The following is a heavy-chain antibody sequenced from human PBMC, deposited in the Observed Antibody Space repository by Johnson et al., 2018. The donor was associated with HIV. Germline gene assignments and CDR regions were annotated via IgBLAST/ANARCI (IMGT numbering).Heavy chain of an antibody. CDR3: ASEVRGVLDI. CDR2: ISYDGDNK. V-gene: IGHV3-30-3*01. D-gene: IGHD3-10*01. Sequence: QVQLVESGGGVVQPGTSLRLSCAASGFTFSSYTMHWVRQAPGKGLEWVAVISYDGDNKYYADSVKGRFTISRDNSKNTLYLEMSSLRVEDTAVYYCASEVRGVLDIWGQGTMVTVSS. CDR1: GFTFSSYT. J-gene: IGHJ3*02.